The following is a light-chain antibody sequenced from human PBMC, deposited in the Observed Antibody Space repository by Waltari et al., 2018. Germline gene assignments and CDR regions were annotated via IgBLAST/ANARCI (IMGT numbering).Light chain of an antibody. Sequence: QSALTQPPSASGSPGQSVTISCTGTSSDVGRFDYVSWYQQHPGQTPKLLIYNVRQRTSGVPDRFSGSKAGNTASLIVSGLQADDEADYYCSSYAGSNIVFGGGTKLTVL. V-gene: IGLV2-8*01. CDR1: SSDVGRFDY. CDR3: SSYAGSNIV. CDR2: NVR. J-gene: IGLJ2*01.